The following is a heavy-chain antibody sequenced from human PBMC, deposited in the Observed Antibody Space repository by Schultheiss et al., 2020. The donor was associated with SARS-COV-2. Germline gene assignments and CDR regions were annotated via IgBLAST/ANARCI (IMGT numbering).Heavy chain of an antibody. D-gene: IGHD2-15*01. CDR1: GGTFSSYA. Sequence: SVKVSCKASGGTFSSYAISWVRQAPGQGLEWMGGIIPIFGTANYAQKFQGRVTITADESTSTAYMELSSLRSEDTAVYYCARDILDGVITSRFGGEGYCSGGSCYSGTTYYYGMDVWGQGTTVTVSS. CDR3: ARDILDGVITSRFGGEGYCSGGSCYSGTTYYYGMDV. J-gene: IGHJ6*02. CDR2: IIPIFGTA. V-gene: IGHV1-69*13.